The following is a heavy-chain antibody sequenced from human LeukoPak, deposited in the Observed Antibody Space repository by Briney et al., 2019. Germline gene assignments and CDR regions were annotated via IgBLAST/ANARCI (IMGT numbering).Heavy chain of an antibody. Sequence: PSETLSLTCTVSGGSIRNYYWSWIRQPPGKGLEWNGYIYYSGNTNYNPSLKSRVTISVDTSKNQFSLRLNSVTAADTALYFCARDSSYGSGSYDYFDYWGQGILVTVSS. J-gene: IGHJ4*02. CDR3: ARDSSYGSGSYDYFDY. V-gene: IGHV4-59*12. CDR1: GGSIRNYY. D-gene: IGHD3-10*01. CDR2: IYYSGNT.